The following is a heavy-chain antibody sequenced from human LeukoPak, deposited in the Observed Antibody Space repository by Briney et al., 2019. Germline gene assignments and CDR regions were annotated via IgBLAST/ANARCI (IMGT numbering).Heavy chain of an antibody. V-gene: IGHV3-43*02. CDR1: GFTFDDYA. CDR2: ISGDGGST. J-gene: IGHJ4*02. CDR3: AEDISFEAVRGVYFDY. D-gene: IGHD3-10*01. Sequence: GGSLRLSCAASGFTFDDYAMHWVRQAPGKGLEWVSLISGDGGSTYYADSVKGRFTISRDNSKNSLYLQMNSLRTEDTALYYCAEDISFEAVRGVYFDYWGQGTLVTVSS.